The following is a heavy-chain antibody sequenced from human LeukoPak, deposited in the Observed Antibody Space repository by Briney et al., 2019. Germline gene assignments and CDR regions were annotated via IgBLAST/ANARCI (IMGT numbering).Heavy chain of an antibody. D-gene: IGHD1-14*01. Sequence: GGSLRLSCAASELTVSSNCMTWVRQAPGKGLVWVSFIYSDGSTYYADSVRGRFTISRDNSKNTLHLQMNSLRAEDTAVYYCARRAGIYSHPYDYWGQGTLVTVSS. V-gene: IGHV3-53*01. CDR3: ARRAGIYSHPYDY. J-gene: IGHJ4*02. CDR2: IYSDGST. CDR1: ELTVSSNC.